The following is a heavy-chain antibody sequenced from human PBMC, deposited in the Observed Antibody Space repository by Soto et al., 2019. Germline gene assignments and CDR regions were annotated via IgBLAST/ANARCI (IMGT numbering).Heavy chain of an antibody. V-gene: IGHV1-69*01. D-gene: IGHD6-13*01. CDR3: ARDPSSSWYGGYYYGMDV. Sequence: QVQLVQSGAEVKKPGSSVKVSCKASGGTFSSYAISWVRQAPGQGLEWMGGIIPIFGTANYAQKFQGRVTITADESTSTAYMGLSSLRSEDTAVYYCARDPSSSWYGGYYYGMDVWGQGTTVTVSS. CDR2: IIPIFGTA. CDR1: GGTFSSYA. J-gene: IGHJ6*02.